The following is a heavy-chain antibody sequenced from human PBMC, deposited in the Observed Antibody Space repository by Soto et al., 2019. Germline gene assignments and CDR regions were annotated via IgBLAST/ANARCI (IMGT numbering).Heavy chain of an antibody. D-gene: IGHD2-21*01. J-gene: IGHJ4*02. Sequence: ASVKVSCKASGYTFASYDINWVRQATGQGLEWMGWMNPNSGNTGYAQKFQGRVTMTRNTSISTAYMELSSLRSEDTAVYYCASGAPPYCGGDCYTSPGVWGQGTLVTVSS. CDR2: MNPNSGNT. CDR1: GYTFASYD. V-gene: IGHV1-8*01. CDR3: ASGAPPYCGGDCYTSPGV.